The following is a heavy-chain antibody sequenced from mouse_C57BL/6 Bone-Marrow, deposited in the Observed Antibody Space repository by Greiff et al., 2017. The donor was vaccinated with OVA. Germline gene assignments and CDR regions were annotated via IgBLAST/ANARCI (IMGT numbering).Heavy chain of an antibody. CDR2: IWTGGGT. J-gene: IGHJ4*01. CDR3: ARKTTVVAPYAMDG. CDR1: GFSLTRYA. Sequence: QVQLKQSGPGLVAPSQSLSIPCTVSGFSLTRYAISWVRQPPGKGLEWLGVIWTGGGTNYNSALKSRLSISKDNSKSQVFLKMNSLQTDDTARYYCARKTTVVAPYAMDGGGQGASVTASS. D-gene: IGHD1-1*01. V-gene: IGHV2-9-1*01.